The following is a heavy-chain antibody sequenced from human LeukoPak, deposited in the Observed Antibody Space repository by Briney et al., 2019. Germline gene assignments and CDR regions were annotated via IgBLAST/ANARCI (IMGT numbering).Heavy chain of an antibody. J-gene: IGHJ3*02. CDR2: IYSGGST. CDR3: ARDRAAGYADAFDI. CDR1: GFTVSGNY. V-gene: IGHV3-66*01. Sequence: GGSLRLSCAASGFTVSGNYMNWVRQAPGKGLEWVSVIYSGGSTYYADSVKGRFTISRDNSKNTLYLQMNSLRAEDTAVYYCARDRAAGYADAFDIWGQGTMVTVSS. D-gene: IGHD6-25*01.